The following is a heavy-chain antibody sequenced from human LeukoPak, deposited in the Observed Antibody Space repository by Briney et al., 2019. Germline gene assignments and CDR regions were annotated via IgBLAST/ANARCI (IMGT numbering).Heavy chain of an antibody. D-gene: IGHD3-9*01. CDR1: GGSFSDYS. J-gene: IGHJ6*03. CDR2: INHFGSP. Sequence: SETLSLTCAAYGGSFSDYSWSWIRQSPGKGLEWIGKINHFGSPNYNPSLKSRITISVDTSKNQFSPKLKSETVADTAVYNCARVARAVTGFYENESYYYYLDVWGKGTTVSVSS. V-gene: IGHV4-34*01. CDR3: ARVARAVTGFYENESYYYYLDV.